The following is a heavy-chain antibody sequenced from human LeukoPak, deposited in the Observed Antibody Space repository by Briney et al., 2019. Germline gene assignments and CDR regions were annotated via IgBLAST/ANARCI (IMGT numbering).Heavy chain of an antibody. CDR3: ARGLFSSVGYYF. Sequence: GGALRLSCTASGRTFSNYWLHWVGQARAKGVVGVSDINKDGSETNSADSVKGRFTTSRDNPKSTLYLQMNTLRAEDTAVYYCARGLFSSVGYYFGGQGTLVTVSS. J-gene: IGHJ4*02. CDR2: INKDGSET. D-gene: IGHD3-3*01. CDR1: GRTFSNYW. V-gene: IGHV3-74*01.